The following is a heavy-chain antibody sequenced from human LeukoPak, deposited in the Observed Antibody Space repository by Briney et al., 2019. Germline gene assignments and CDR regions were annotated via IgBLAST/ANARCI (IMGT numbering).Heavy chain of an antibody. CDR1: GGSISSYY. CDR3: ARGQRGYSYGYYFDY. CDR2: IYYSGST. D-gene: IGHD5-18*01. V-gene: IGHV4-59*01. J-gene: IGHJ4*02. Sequence: SETLSLTCTVSGGSISSYYWSWIRQPPGKGLEWIGYIYYSGSTNYNPSLKSRVTISVDTSKNQFSLKLSSVTAADTAVYYCARGQRGYSYGYYFDYWGQGTLVTVSS.